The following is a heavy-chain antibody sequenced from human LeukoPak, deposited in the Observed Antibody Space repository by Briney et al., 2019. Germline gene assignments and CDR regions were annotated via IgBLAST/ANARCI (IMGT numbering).Heavy chain of an antibody. Sequence: PGGSLRLSCAASGLTFSSYSMNWVRQAPGKGLGWVSFISTSSGYIYYADPVKRRFTISRDDAKNSLCLQMHSLRAEDTAVYYCANQGMVELRAGPHYYYYMDVWGKGTTVPVSS. J-gene: IGHJ6*03. V-gene: IGHV3-21*01. CDR3: ANQGMVELRAGPHYYYYMDV. CDR2: ISTSSGYI. D-gene: IGHD3-16*01. CDR1: GLTFSSYS.